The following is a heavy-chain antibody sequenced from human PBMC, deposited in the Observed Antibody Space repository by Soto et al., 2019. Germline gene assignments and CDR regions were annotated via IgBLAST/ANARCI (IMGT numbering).Heavy chain of an antibody. CDR2: INHSGST. D-gene: IGHD3-9*01. Sequence: QVQLQQWGAGLLKPSETLSLTCAVYGGSFSGYYWSWIRQPPGKGLEWIGEINHSGSTNYNPSIKSRVTISVDTSKNRFSLKLSSVTAADTAVYYCARVSAGTISRPMKATAIGRGDAFDIWGQGTMVTVSS. CDR3: ARVSAGTISRPMKATAIGRGDAFDI. V-gene: IGHV4-34*01. J-gene: IGHJ3*02. CDR1: GGSFSGYY.